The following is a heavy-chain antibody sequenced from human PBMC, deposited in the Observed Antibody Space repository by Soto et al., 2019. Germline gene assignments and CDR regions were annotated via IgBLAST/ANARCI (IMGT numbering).Heavy chain of an antibody. CDR3: ASVGTTVSAFDY. CDR2: IYHSGST. Sequence: QVQLQESGPGLVSPSGTLSLTCAVSGGSISSGNWWCWVRQPPGKGLEWIGEIYHSGSTNYNTSLKSRVTISVDKSKNHFSLRLTSVTAADTAVYYCASVGTTVSAFDYWGQGTLVTVSS. CDR1: GGSISSGNW. J-gene: IGHJ4*02. V-gene: IGHV4-4*02. D-gene: IGHD4-4*01.